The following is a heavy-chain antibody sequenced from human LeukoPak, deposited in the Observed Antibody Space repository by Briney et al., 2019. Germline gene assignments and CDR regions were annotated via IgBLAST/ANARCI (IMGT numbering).Heavy chain of an antibody. CDR1: GYSFDNYW. D-gene: IGHD4-23*01. Sequence: GESLRISCKGSGYSFDNYWITWLRQMPGKGLEWMGKIDLSDSYTNYSPSFQGHVTISADKSISTAYLQWSSLRDSDSAMYYCAGDYGGNIHWGQGTLVTVSS. CDR3: AGDYGGNIH. CDR2: IDLSDSYT. V-gene: IGHV5-10-1*01. J-gene: IGHJ4*02.